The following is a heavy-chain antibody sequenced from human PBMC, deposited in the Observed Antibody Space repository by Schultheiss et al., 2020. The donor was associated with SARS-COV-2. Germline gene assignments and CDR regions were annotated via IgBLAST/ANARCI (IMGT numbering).Heavy chain of an antibody. V-gene: IGHV4-34*01. CDR3: ARTNWRRAFDI. J-gene: IGHJ3*02. CDR2: INHSGST. CDR1: GGSFSGYY. Sequence: SETLSLTCAVYGGSFSGYYWSWIRQPPGKGLEWIGEINHSGSTNYNPSLKSRVTISVDTSKNQFSLKLSSVTAADTAVYYCARTNWRRAFDIWGQGTMVTVSS. D-gene: IGHD1-20*01.